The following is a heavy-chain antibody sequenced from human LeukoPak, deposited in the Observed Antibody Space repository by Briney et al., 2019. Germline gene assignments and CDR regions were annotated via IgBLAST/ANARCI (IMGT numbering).Heavy chain of an antibody. D-gene: IGHD6-19*01. CDR2: ISSSSSTI. Sequence: GGSLRLSCAASGFTFSSYSMNWVRQAPGKGLEWVSYISSSSSTIYYADSVKGRFTISRDNAKNSLYLEMNSLRTEDRAVYYCARANSSAWHNFDFWGQGTLVTVSS. J-gene: IGHJ4*02. CDR3: ARANSSAWHNFDF. CDR1: GFTFSSYS. V-gene: IGHV3-48*01.